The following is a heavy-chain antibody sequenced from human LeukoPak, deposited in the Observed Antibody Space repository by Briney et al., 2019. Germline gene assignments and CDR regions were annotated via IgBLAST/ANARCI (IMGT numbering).Heavy chain of an antibody. CDR3: ARGGVYCSSTSCYYDY. CDR2: IYPGDSDT. CDR1: GYSFTSYW. V-gene: IGHV5-51*01. Sequence: GESLKISCKGSGYSFTSYWIGWVRQMPGKGLEWMGIIYPGDSDTRYSPSFQGQVTTSADKFISTAYLQWSSLKASDTAMYYCARGGVYCSSTSCYYDYWGQGTLVTVSS. D-gene: IGHD2-2*01. J-gene: IGHJ4*02.